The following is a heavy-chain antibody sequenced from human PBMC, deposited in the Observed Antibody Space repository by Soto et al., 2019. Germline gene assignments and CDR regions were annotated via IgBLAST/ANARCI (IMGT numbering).Heavy chain of an antibody. D-gene: IGHD1-1*01. CDR1: GFTFSSYW. CDR2: IKQDGSEK. Sequence: EVQLVESGGGLVQPGGSLRLSCAASGFTFSSYWMSRVRQAPGKGLEWVANIKQDGSEKYYVDSVKGRFTISRDNAKNSLYLQMNSLRAEDTAVYYCATGHGTRTGGNRYRGQGTLVTVSS. V-gene: IGHV3-7*02. CDR3: ATGHGTRTGGNRY. J-gene: IGHJ4*02.